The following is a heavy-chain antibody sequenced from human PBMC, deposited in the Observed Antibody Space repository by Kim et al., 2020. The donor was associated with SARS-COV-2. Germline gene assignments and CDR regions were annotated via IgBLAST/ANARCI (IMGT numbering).Heavy chain of an antibody. CDR2: IKSKKDGETT. D-gene: IGHD3-10*01. CDR3: SKGGPEGNYYDY. V-gene: IGHV3-15*01. J-gene: IGHJ4*02. CDR1: GFTFTYAW. Sequence: GSLRLSCAASGFTFTYAWMHWVRQAPGKGLEWVGRIKSKKDGETTDNAAPVKGRFTISRDDSKNTLFLQMNSLKTEDTAVYYCSKGGPEGNYYDYWGQGTLVTVSS.